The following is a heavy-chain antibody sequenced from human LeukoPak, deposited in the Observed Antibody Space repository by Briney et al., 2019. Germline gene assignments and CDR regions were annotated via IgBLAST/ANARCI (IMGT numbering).Heavy chain of an antibody. CDR1: GFTFSSYG. CDR2: ISYDGSNK. CDR3: AKDGCSSTSCYEEGWLDY. V-gene: IGHV3-30*18. D-gene: IGHD2-2*01. J-gene: IGHJ4*02. Sequence: GGSLRLSCAASGFTFSSYGMHWVRQAPGKGLEWVAVISYDGSNKYYADSVKGRFTISRDNSKNTLYLQMNSLRAEDTAVYYCAKDGCSSTSCYEEGWLDYWGQGTLVTVSS.